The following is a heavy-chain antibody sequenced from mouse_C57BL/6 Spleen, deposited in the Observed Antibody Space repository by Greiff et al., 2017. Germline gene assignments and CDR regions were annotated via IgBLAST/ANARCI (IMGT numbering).Heavy chain of an antibody. J-gene: IGHJ4*01. CDR3: ARSPHSYYYAMDY. V-gene: IGHV1-52*01. CDR1: GYTFTSYW. CDR2: IDPSDSET. Sequence: QVQLQQPGAELVRPGSSVKLSCKASGYTFTSYWMHRVKQRPIQGLEWIGNIDPSDSETHYNQKFKDKATLTVDKSSSTAYMQLSSLTSEDSAVYYCARSPHSYYYAMDYWGQGTSVTVSS.